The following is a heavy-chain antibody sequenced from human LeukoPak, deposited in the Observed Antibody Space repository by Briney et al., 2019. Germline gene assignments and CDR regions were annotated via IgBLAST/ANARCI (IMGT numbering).Heavy chain of an antibody. V-gene: IGHV3-7*01. D-gene: IGHD4-23*01. CDR3: ASTTTVVTPPH. CDR2: IKQDGSEK. CDR1: GFTFISYC. Sequence: GGSLRLSCAASGFTFISYCMSWVRQAPGKGLEWVADIKQDGSEKYYVDSVKGRFTISRDNAKNSLYLQMNSLRAEDTAVYYCASTTTVVTPPHWGQGTLVTVSS. J-gene: IGHJ1*01.